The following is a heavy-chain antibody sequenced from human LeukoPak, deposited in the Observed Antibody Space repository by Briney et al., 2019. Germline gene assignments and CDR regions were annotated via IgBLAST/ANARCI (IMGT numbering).Heavy chain of an antibody. CDR2: ISGSGGST. CDR1: GFTFSNSA. V-gene: IGHV3-23*01. CDR3: AKRIQSAMATGY. Sequence: GGSLRLSCAASGFTFSNSALSWVRQAPGKGLEWVSDISGSGGSTYYADSVKGRFTISRDNSKNTLYLQMNSLRAEDTAVYYCAKRIQSAMATGYWGQGTLATVPS. D-gene: IGHD5-18*01. J-gene: IGHJ4*02.